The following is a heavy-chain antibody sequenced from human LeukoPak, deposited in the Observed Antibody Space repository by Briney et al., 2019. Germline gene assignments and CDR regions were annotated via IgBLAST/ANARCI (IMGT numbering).Heavy chain of an antibody. J-gene: IGHJ4*02. CDR2: IHYSGST. CDR3: ASGPNGYDY. CDR1: GASISSHY. V-gene: IGHV4-59*11. Sequence: SETLSLTCTVSGASISSHYYSWIRQSRAKGLEWIGYIHYSGSTNYNPPLKSRITISIDTSKNQFSLDLRSVTAADTAVYYCASGPNGYDYWGQGTLVTVSS. D-gene: IGHD5-18*01.